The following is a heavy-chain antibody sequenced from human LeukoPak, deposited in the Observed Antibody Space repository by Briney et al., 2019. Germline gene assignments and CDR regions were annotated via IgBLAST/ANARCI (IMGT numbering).Heavy chain of an antibody. D-gene: IGHD6-25*01. CDR2: IYPGDSDT. V-gene: IGHV5-51*01. CDR3: ARQSRGRAAAGTSDY. J-gene: IGHJ4*02. CDR1: GYSFTSCW. Sequence: GESLKISCKVSGYSFTSCWIGWVRQMPGKGLEWMGTIYPGDSDTSYSPSFQGQVTISADKSISTAFLQWSSLKVSDTAMYYCARQSRGRAAAGTSDYWGQGTLVTVSS.